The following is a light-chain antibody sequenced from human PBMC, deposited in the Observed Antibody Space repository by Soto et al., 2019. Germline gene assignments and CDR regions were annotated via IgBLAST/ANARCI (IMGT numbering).Light chain of an antibody. CDR2: GAS. CDR3: QQYGSSPRT. J-gene: IGKJ1*01. V-gene: IGKV3-20*01. Sequence: EIVLTQSPGTLSLSPGEGANLPCRASQSVSSSYLAWYQQKPGQAPRLLIYGASTRATGIPDRFSGSGSGTDFTLTISRLEPEDFAVYYCQQYGSSPRTFGQGTKVDIK. CDR1: QSVSSSY.